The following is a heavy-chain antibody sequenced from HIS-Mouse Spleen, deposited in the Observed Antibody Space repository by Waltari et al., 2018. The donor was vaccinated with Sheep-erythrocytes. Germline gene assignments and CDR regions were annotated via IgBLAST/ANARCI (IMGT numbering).Heavy chain of an antibody. J-gene: IGHJ4*02. D-gene: IGHD5-18*01. CDR2: IYYSGST. V-gene: IGHV4-39*01. Sequence: QLQLQESGPGLVKPSETLSLTCTVSGGSISSSSYYWGWIRQPPGKGLEWIGSIYYSGSTYSNPSLKSVVTISVDTAMNQFYLKLSSLTAADTAVYYCARHKDTAMVHFDYWGQGTLVTVSS. CDR1: GGSISSSSYY. CDR3: ARHKDTAMVHFDY.